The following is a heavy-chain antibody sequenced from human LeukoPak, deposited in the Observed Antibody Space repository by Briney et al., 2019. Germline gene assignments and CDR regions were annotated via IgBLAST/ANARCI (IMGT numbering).Heavy chain of an antibody. J-gene: IGHJ5*02. Sequence: GGSLRLSCAASGFTLSSYAMSWVRQAPGKGLEWVSGISGSGGSTYYADSVKGRFTISRDNSKNTLYLQINSLRAEDTAVYYCAKDRSKEVHHSSWSRGANWFDPWGQGTLVTVSS. V-gene: IGHV3-23*01. CDR2: ISGSGGST. D-gene: IGHD6-13*01. CDR3: AKDRSKEVHHSSWSRGANWFDP. CDR1: GFTLSSYA.